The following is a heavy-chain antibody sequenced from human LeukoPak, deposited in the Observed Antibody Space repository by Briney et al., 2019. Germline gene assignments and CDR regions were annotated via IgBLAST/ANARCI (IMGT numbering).Heavy chain of an antibody. J-gene: IGHJ3*01. CDR3: VRGGFCSSSICYSFNAFDV. Sequence: GGSMRLSSRASGFTFSSHEMNWVRQAPGKGLEWLSYISNGGDNIYYADPMKGRFTISRDNAKNSLFLQMYSLRAEDTAVYYCVRGGFCSSSICYSFNAFDVWGQGTTVAVSP. D-gene: IGHD2-2*01. CDR2: ISNGGDNI. V-gene: IGHV3-48*03. CDR1: GFTFSSHE.